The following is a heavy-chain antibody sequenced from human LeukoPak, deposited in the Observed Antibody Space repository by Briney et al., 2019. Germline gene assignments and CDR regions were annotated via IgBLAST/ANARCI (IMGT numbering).Heavy chain of an antibody. CDR2: ISSSGSTI. J-gene: IGHJ3*02. V-gene: IGHV3-11*04. CDR3: ARGSGSYYYYSAFDI. Sequence: PGGSLRLSCAASGFTFSDYYMSWIRQAPGKGLEWVSYISSSGSTIYYADPVKGRFTISRDNAKNSLYLQMNSLRAEDTAVYYCARGSGSYYYYSAFDIWGQGTMVTVSS. CDR1: GFTFSDYY. D-gene: IGHD1-26*01.